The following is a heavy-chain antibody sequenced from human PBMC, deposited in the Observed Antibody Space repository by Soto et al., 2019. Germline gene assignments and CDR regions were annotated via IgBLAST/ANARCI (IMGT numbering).Heavy chain of an antibody. CDR1: GGSITSGGYY. CDR3: VLSSFPLYYGMDV. V-gene: IGHV4-31*03. J-gene: IGHJ6*02. CDR2: IYYSGST. Sequence: QVQLQESGPGLVKPSQTLSLTCSVSGGSITSGGYYWSWVRQHPGKGLEWIGFIYYSGSTNYNPSLKSRVTIPVDTSKNQFSLKLTSVTAADTAVYYCVLSSFPLYYGMDVWGQGTTVTVSS.